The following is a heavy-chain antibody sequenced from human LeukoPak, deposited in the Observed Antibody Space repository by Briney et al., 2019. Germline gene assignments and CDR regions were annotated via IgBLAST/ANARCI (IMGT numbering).Heavy chain of an antibody. CDR2: IIPIFGTA. V-gene: IGHV1-69*13. D-gene: IGHD3-10*01. J-gene: IGHJ6*02. CDR3: ARDNLPILWFGESLRYYYYGMDV. Sequence: ASVKVSCKASGGTFISYAISWVRQAPGQGLEWMGGIIPIFGTANYAQKFQGRVTITADESTSTAYMELSSLRSEDTAVYYCARDNLPILWFGESLRYYYYGMDVWGQGTTVTVSS. CDR1: GGTFISYA.